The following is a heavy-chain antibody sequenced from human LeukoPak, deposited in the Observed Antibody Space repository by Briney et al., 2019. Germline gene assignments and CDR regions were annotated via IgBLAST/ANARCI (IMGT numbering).Heavy chain of an antibody. V-gene: IGHV1-69*04. CDR3: ATTNDGGGYQWGDFFDF. CDR1: GGTSNSHA. D-gene: IGHD3-22*01. CDR2: IIPNLGTT. Sequence: ASVKVSCKASGGTSNSHAISWVRQAPGQGLEWMGRIIPNLGTTNRAQNFRDRVTLTADKSTNTAHMELTSLTSDDTAVYYCATTNDGGGYQWGDFFDFWGQGTLVTVSS. J-gene: IGHJ4*02.